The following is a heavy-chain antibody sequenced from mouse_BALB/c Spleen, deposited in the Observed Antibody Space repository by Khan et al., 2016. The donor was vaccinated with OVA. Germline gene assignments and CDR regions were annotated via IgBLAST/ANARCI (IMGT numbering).Heavy chain of an antibody. CDR1: GFNIKDYY. CDR3: TAAKLSLWVAA. J-gene: IGHJ3*01. D-gene: IGHD1-3*01. Sequence: VQLQQSGAEFVRSGASVKLSCTTSGFNIKDYYIHWVKQRPQRGLEWIGWIDPENGDTEYAPKFQGTATMTADTSSHTASLHLSSLTSEDTAGYYWTAAKLSLWVAAWGQGNLVTVSA. CDR2: IDPENGDT. V-gene: IGHV14-4*02.